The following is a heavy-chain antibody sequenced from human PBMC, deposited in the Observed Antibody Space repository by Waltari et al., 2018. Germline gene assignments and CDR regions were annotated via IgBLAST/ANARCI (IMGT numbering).Heavy chain of an antibody. CDR3: AKGEMRYCSGGSCPY. Sequence: EVQLLESGGGLVQPGGSLRLSCAASGFTFSSYAMSWVRQAPGKGLEWVSAISGSGGSKYYADSVKGRFTISRDNSKNTLYLQMNSLRAEDTAVYYCAKGEMRYCSGGSCPYWGQGTLVTVSS. V-gene: IGHV3-23*01. CDR2: ISGSGGSK. CDR1: GFTFSSYA. J-gene: IGHJ4*02. D-gene: IGHD2-15*01.